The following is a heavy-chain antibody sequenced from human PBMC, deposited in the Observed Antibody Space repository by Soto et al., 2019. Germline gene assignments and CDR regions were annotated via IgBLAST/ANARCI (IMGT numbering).Heavy chain of an antibody. V-gene: IGHV5-10-1*01. CDR1: GYSFTSYW. Sequence: EVQLVQSGAEVKKPGESLRISCKGSGYSFTSYWISWVRQMPGKGLEWMGRIDPSDSYTNYSPSFQGHVTISANKSIRPAYLQWSGLKALDTAMYYCARLQAAAGDDDLTFDYWGQGTLVSVSS. CDR3: ARLQAAAGDDDLTFDY. D-gene: IGHD2-15*01. J-gene: IGHJ4*02. CDR2: IDPSDSYT.